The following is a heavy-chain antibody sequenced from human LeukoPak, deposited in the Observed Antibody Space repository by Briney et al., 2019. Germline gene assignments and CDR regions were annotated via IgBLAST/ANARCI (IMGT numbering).Heavy chain of an antibody. Sequence: ASVKVSCKTSGLTFTTYGITWVRQAPGQGLEWMGWISAYNGNTNYAQKLQGRVTMTTDTSTSTAYMELRSLRSDDTAVYYCATEYYDYVWGSYYFDYWGQGTLVTVSS. J-gene: IGHJ4*02. CDR2: ISAYNGNT. CDR1: GLTFTTYG. CDR3: ATEYYDYVWGSYYFDY. D-gene: IGHD3-16*01. V-gene: IGHV1-18*01.